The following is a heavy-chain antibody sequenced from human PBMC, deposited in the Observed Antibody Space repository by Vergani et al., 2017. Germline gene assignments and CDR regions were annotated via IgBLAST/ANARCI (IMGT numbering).Heavy chain of an antibody. CDR2: IYYSGST. D-gene: IGHD2-15*01. J-gene: IGHJ5*02. CDR3: ARGRRGGYCSGGSCYFWFDP. V-gene: IGHV4-39*01. CDR1: GASIRSSNYY. Sequence: QLQLQESGPGLVKPSATLSLTCSVSGASIRSSNYYWGWIRQPPGKGLEWIASIYYSGSTYYNPSLKSRVTISVDTSKNQFSLKLSSVTAADTAVYYCARGRRGGYCSGGSCYFWFDPWGQGTLVTVSS.